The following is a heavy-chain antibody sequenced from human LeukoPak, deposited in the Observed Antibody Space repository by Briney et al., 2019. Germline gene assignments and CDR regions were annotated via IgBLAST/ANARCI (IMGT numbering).Heavy chain of an antibody. CDR1: AGSFSGYY. CDR2: INHSGST. D-gene: IGHD1/OR15-1a*01. J-gene: IGHJ5*02. Sequence: SETLSLTCAVYAGSFSGYYWSWIRQPPGKGLEWIGEINHSGSTNYNPSLKSRVTISVDTSKNQFSLKLSSVTAADTAVYYCARGRGTGTTWGQGTLVTVSS. CDR3: ARGRGTGTT. V-gene: IGHV4-34*01.